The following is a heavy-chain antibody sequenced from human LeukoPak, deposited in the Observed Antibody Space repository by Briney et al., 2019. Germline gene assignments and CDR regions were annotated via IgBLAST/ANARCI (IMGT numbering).Heavy chain of an antibody. Sequence: PSETLSLTCTVSSGSISNSPYYWGWVRQPPGKGLEWIGSIHYSGSTYYKSSLKSRVTISVDTPKNQFSLKLSSVTAADTAVYYCARDAIVATSAFDYWGQGTLATVSS. CDR3: ARDAIVATSAFDY. CDR2: IHYSGST. D-gene: IGHD5-12*01. J-gene: IGHJ4*02. CDR1: SGSISNSPYY. V-gene: IGHV4-39*02.